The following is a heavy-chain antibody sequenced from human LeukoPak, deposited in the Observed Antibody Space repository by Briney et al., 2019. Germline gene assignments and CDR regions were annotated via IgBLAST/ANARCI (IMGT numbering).Heavy chain of an antibody. Sequence: SETLSLTCAVYGGSFSGYYWSWIRQPPGKGLEWIGEINHSGSTNYNPSLKSRVTISVDTSKNQSTLKLSSVTAADTAVYYCARGRHGPDYYCSGFPLRANYGMDVWGKGTTATAPS. J-gene: IGHJ6*04. CDR2: INHSGST. D-gene: IGHD3-10*01. V-gene: IGHV4-34*01. CDR3: ARGRHGPDYYCSGFPLRANYGMDV. CDR1: GGSFSGYY.